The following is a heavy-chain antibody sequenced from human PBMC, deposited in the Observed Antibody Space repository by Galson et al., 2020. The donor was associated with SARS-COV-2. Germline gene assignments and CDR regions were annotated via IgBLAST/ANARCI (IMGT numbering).Heavy chain of an antibody. CDR1: GFTFSSYS. J-gene: IGHJ6*02. V-gene: IGHV3-48*02. D-gene: IGHD3-9*01. Sequence: QAGGSLRLSCAASGFTFSSYSMNWVRQAPGKGLEWVSYISSSSSTIYYADSVKGRFTISRDNAKNSLYLQMNSLRDEDTAVYYCARDPAVRYFDWAYYYYGMDVWGQGTTVTVSS. CDR3: ARDPAVRYFDWAYYYYGMDV. CDR2: ISSSSSTI.